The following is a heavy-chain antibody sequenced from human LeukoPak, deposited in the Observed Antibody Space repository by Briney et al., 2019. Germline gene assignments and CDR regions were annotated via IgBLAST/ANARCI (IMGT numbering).Heavy chain of an antibody. CDR1: GGTFSSYA. D-gene: IGHD5-24*01. CDR2: IIPILGIA. J-gene: IGHJ4*02. V-gene: IGHV1-69*04. CDR3: ARGSPERPDGLFDY. Sequence: GASVKVSCKASGGTFSSYAISWVRQAPGQGLEWMGRIIPILGIANYAQKFQGRVTITADKSTSTAYIELSSLRSEDTAVYYCARGSPERPDGLFDYWGQGTLVTVSS.